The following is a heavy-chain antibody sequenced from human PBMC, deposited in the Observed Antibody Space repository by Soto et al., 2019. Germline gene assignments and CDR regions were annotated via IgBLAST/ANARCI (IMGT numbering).Heavy chain of an antibody. CDR3: ASARITAAFDI. J-gene: IGHJ3*02. D-gene: IGHD5-18*01. CDR2: ISSSSSYI. CDR1: GCTFSSYS. Sequence: GGPLRLSCAASGCTFSSYSMNWVRQAPGKGLEWVSSISSSSSYIYYADSVKGRFTISRDNAKNSLYLQMNSLRAEDTAVYYCASARITAAFDIWGQGTMVTVSS. V-gene: IGHV3-21*01.